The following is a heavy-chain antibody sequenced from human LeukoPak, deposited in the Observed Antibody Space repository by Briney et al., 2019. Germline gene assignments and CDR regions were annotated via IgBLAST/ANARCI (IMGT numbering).Heavy chain of an antibody. D-gene: IGHD1-26*01. CDR3: ARDLDRGAGDAFDI. Sequence: GGSLRLSCAASGFTVTSNYMNWVRQAPGKGLEWVSVIYSGGTTYYADSVKGRFTISRDNSKNMLCLQMNSLRAEDAAVYYCARDLDRGAGDAFDIWGQGTMVTVSS. J-gene: IGHJ3*02. CDR2: IYSGGTT. CDR1: GFTVTSNY. V-gene: IGHV3-66*01.